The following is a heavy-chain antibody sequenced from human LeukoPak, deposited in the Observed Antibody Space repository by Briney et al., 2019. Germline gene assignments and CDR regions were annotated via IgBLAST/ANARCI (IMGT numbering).Heavy chain of an antibody. CDR3: VRATSSLAFDI. D-gene: IGHD6-6*01. V-gene: IGHV3-53*04. J-gene: IGHJ3*02. Sequence: GGSLRLSCAASGFSVSSDYINWFGQAPGKGLEWVSVIYSGGSTYYADSVEGRFTISRHTSKNTVYLYMNNLRPEDTAVYYCVRATSSLAFDIWGQGTEVTVSS. CDR2: IYSGGST. CDR1: GFSVSSDY.